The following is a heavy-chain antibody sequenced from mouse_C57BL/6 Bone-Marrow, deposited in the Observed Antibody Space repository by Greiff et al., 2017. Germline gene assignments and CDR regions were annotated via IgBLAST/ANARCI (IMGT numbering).Heavy chain of an antibody. Sequence: VQLQQPGAELVKPGASVKLSCKASGYTFTSYWMHWVKQRPGHGLEWIGMINPNSGSTNYNEKFKSKATLTVDKSSSTAYMQLSSLTSEDSAVYYCARGSMVTRAWFAYWGQGTLVTVSA. V-gene: IGHV1-64*01. CDR1: GYTFTSYW. J-gene: IGHJ3*01. CDR2: INPNSGST. CDR3: ARGSMVTRAWFAY. D-gene: IGHD2-2*01.